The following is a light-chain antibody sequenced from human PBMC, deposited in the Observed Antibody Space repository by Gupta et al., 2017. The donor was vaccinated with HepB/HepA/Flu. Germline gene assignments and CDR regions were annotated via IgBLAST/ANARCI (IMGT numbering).Light chain of an antibody. CDR2: RDS. J-gene: IGLJ2*01. Sequence: SYELTRPLSVSVALGQTPRITCGEKNIGTKSVHWYQQKSGQAPVLVIYRDSIRPSGIPERVSGSNSGNTATLIISRAQGGDEADYFCQVWGSNTVIFGGGTKLTVL. CDR1: NIGTKS. V-gene: IGLV3-9*01. CDR3: QVWGSNTVI.